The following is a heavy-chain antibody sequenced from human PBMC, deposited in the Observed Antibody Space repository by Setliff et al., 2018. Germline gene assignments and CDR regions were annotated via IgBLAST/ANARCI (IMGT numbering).Heavy chain of an antibody. CDR3: ARMSTSVPHYDY. Sequence: AASVKVSCKASGYSFSSNAFHWVRQAPGQTLEWMGWIHAGSSNTLYSQRFQDRITISRYTSATTVHMELSSLRSDDTAVYYCARMSTSVPHYDYWGQGTLVTVSS. D-gene: IGHD3-10*02. V-gene: IGHV1-3*01. CDR1: GYSFSSNA. J-gene: IGHJ4*02. CDR2: IHAGSSNT.